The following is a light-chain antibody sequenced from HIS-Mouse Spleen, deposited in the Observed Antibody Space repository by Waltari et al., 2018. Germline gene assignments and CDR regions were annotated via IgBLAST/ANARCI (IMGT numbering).Light chain of an antibody. CDR3: SSYTSSSTLVV. Sequence: SAIPQPASVSGSPGQSITISCTGPSSDVGGYNYVSWYQQHPGKAPKLMIYDVSNRPSGVSNRFSCSKSGNPASLTISGLQAEDEADYYCSSYTSSSTLVVFGGGTKLTVL. V-gene: IGLV2-14*03. CDR1: SSDVGGYNY. J-gene: IGLJ2*01. CDR2: DVS.